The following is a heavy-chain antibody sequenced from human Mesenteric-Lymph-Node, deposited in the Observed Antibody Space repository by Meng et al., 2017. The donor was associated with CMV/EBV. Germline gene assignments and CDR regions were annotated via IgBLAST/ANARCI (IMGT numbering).Heavy chain of an antibody. J-gene: IGHJ3*02. CDR2: IYYSGST. D-gene: IGHD2-2*01. Sequence: SETLSLTCTVSGGSISSSSYYRGWIRQPPGKGLEWIGSIYYSGSTYYNPSLKSRVTISVDTSKNQFSLKLSSVTAADTAVYYCARDDRPYCSSTSCHYDPAAFDIWGQGTMVTVSS. CDR1: GGSISSSSYY. V-gene: IGHV4-39*07. CDR3: ARDDRPYCSSTSCHYDPAAFDI.